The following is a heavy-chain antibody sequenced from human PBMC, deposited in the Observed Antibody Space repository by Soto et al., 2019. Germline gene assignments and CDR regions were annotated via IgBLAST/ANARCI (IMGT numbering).Heavy chain of an antibody. Sequence: GGSLRLSCAASGFTFSSYWMSWVRQAPGKGLEWVANIKQDGSEKYYVDSVKGRFTISRDNAKNSLYLQMNSLRAEDTAVYYCASPGDRGYSYGPFDYWGQGTLVTVSS. D-gene: IGHD5-18*01. V-gene: IGHV3-7*01. J-gene: IGHJ4*02. CDR3: ASPGDRGYSYGPFDY. CDR1: GFTFSSYW. CDR2: IKQDGSEK.